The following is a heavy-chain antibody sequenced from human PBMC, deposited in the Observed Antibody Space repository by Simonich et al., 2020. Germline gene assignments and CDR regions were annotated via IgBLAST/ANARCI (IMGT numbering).Heavy chain of an antibody. V-gene: IGHV4-38-2*01. Sequence: QVQLQESGPGLVKPSETLSLTCAVSGYSISSGYYWGWIRQPPGKGLEWIGSIYHSGSTHYNPSLKRRVTISVDTSKNQFSLKLSSVTAADTAVYYCARVGYSNYYYYGMDVWGQGTTVTVSS. CDR1: GYSISSGYY. CDR2: IYHSGST. CDR3: ARVGYSNYYYYGMDV. J-gene: IGHJ6*02. D-gene: IGHD6-13*01.